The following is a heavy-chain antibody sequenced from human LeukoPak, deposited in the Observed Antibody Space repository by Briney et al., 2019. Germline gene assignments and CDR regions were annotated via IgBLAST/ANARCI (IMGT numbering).Heavy chain of an antibody. CDR2: ISYRGST. J-gene: IGHJ4*02. Sequence: SETLSLTCTVSGVSISSGGYYWSWIRQPPGKGLEWIGYISYRGSTNYNPSLNSRVTISVDTSKNQFSLKLSSVTAVDTAVYYCATLYCSRTSCYVDYGGQGTLVIVSS. CDR1: GVSISSGGYY. D-gene: IGHD2-2*01. V-gene: IGHV4-61*08. CDR3: ATLYCSRTSCYVDY.